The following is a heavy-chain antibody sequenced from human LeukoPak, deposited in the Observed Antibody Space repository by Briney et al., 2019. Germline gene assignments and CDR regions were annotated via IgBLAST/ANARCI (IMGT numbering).Heavy chain of an antibody. D-gene: IGHD1-26*01. Sequence: FXXYAISXVRQAPGQGGEWMGGIIPIFGTANYSQKFQGRVTITTDESTSTAYMELSSLRSEDTAVYYCARTKRELLGAFDIWGQGTMVTVSS. CDR1: FXXYA. CDR2: IIPIFGTA. V-gene: IGHV1-69*05. CDR3: ARTKRELLGAFDI. J-gene: IGHJ3*02.